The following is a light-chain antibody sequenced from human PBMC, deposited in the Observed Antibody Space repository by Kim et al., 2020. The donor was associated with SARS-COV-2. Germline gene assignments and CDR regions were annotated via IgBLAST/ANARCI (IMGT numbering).Light chain of an antibody. CDR3: QVWDSSSDHVV. J-gene: IGLJ2*01. CDR2: YDS. CDR1: SIGSKS. V-gene: IGLV3-21*04. Sequence: APGKTARSTCGGNSIGSKSVHWYQQKPGQAPVLVIYYDSDRPSGIPERFSGSNSGNTATLTISRVEAGDEADYYCQVWDSSSDHVVFGGGTQLTVL.